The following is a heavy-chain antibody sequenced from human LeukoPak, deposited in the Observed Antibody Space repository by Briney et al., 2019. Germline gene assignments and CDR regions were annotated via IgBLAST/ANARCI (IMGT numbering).Heavy chain of an antibody. J-gene: IGHJ5*02. D-gene: IGHD6-13*01. Sequence: SETLSLTCTVSGGSISSSSYYWGWIRQPPGKGLEWIGSIYYSGSTYYNPSLKSRVTISVDTSKNQFSLKLSSVTAADTAVCYCARDRIAAAGIGWFDPWGQGTLVTVSS. CDR1: GGSISSSSYY. CDR3: ARDRIAAAGIGWFDP. CDR2: IYYSGST. V-gene: IGHV4-39*07.